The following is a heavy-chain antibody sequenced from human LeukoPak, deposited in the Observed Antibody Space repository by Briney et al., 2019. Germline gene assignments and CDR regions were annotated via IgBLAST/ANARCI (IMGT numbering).Heavy chain of an antibody. Sequence: GRSLRLSCAASGFTFSSYGMHWVRQAPGKGLEWVAVIWYDGSNKYYADSVKGRFTISRDNSKNSLYLQMNSLRAEDTAVYYCARVAVGAFPGHFDYWGQGTLVTVSS. CDR3: ARVAVGAFPGHFDY. D-gene: IGHD1-26*01. CDR2: IWYDGSNK. V-gene: IGHV3-33*01. CDR1: GFTFSSYG. J-gene: IGHJ4*02.